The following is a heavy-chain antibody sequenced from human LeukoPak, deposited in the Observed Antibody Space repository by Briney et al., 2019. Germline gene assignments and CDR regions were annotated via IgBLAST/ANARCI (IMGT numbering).Heavy chain of an antibody. CDR1: GGSISSYY. CDR3: ARGTVRDGYNFNY. D-gene: IGHD5-24*01. Sequence: SETLSLTCTVSGGSISSYYWSWIREPPGKGLEWIGYLYDTGITNYNPSLKSRVTISVDTSKNQFSLKLSSVTAADTAVYYCARGTVRDGYNFNYWGQGTLVTVSS. V-gene: IGHV4-59*01. CDR2: LYDTGIT. J-gene: IGHJ4*02.